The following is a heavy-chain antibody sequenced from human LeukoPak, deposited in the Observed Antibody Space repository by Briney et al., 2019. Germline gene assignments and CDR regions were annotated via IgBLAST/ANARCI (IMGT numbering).Heavy chain of an antibody. CDR1: GGTFSSYA. J-gene: IGHJ6*02. Sequence: SVKVSCKASGGTFSSYAISWVRQAPGQGLEWMGRIIPILGIANYAQKFQGRVTITADKSTSTAYMELSSLRSEDTAVYYCASLSMVRGVISVPYYYGMDVWGQGTTVTVSS. CDR2: IIPILGIA. V-gene: IGHV1-69*04. D-gene: IGHD3-10*01. CDR3: ASLSMVRGVISVPYYYGMDV.